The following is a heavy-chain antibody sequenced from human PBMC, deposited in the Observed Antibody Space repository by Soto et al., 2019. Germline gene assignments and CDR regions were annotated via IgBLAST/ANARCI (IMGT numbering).Heavy chain of an antibody. J-gene: IGHJ4*02. V-gene: IGHV2-26*01. CDR2: IFSNDEK. Sequence: QVTLKKSGPVLVKPTETLTLTCTVSGFSLSNARMGVSWIRQPPGKALEWLAHIFSNDEKSYSTSLKSRLTISKDTSKSQVVLTMTNMDPVDTASYYCARILSPNVLYPGIAAAGFDYWGQGTLVTVSS. CDR1: GFSLSNARMG. D-gene: IGHD6-13*01. CDR3: ARILSPNVLYPGIAAAGFDY.